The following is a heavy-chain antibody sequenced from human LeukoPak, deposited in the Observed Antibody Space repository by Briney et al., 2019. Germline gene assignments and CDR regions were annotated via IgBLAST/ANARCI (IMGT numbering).Heavy chain of an antibody. J-gene: IGHJ4*02. CDR2: ISSSSSTI. V-gene: IGHV3-48*01. CDR1: GFTFSSYS. CDR3: AKGTRGYSYGYHY. D-gene: IGHD5-18*01. Sequence: PGGSLRLSCAASGFTFSSYSMNWVRQAPGKGLEWVSYISSSSSTIYYADSVKGRFTISRDNAKNSLYLQMNSLRAEDTAVYYCAKGTRGYSYGYHYWGQGTLVTVSS.